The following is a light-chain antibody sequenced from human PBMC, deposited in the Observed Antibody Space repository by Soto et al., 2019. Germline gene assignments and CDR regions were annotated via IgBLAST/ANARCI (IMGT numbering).Light chain of an antibody. J-gene: IGKJ3*01. V-gene: IGKV3-11*01. CDR2: DAS. CDR3: QQRSNWPPRFT. Sequence: EIVLTQSPATMSLSPRERATLSCRASQSVSSSLAWYLQKPGQAPRLLIYDASNRATGIPARFSGSGSGTYFTLTISSLEPEDFAVYYCQQRSNWPPRFTFGPGTKVDIK. CDR1: QSVSSS.